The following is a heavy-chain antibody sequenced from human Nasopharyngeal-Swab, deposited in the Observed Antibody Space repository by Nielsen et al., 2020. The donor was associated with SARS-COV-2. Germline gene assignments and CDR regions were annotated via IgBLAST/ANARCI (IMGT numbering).Heavy chain of an antibody. V-gene: IGHV2-70*11. D-gene: IGHD4-17*01. CDR2: IDWDGDK. CDR1: GFSLSTSAMC. CDR3: ARNINDYGDYHGVLDI. Sequence: SGPTLVKPTQTLTLTCTFSGFSLSTSAMCGSWIRQPPGKALEWLARIDWDGDKYYSTSLKTRLTISKDTSKNQVVLTMTNMDPVDTATYYCARNINDYGDYHGVLDIWGQGTMVTVSS. J-gene: IGHJ3*02.